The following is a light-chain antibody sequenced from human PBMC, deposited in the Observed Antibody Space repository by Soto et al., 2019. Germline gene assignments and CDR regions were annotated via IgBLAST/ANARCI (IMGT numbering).Light chain of an antibody. J-gene: IGKJ1*01. CDR2: SAS. V-gene: IGKV1-12*01. CDR1: QGIGVR. Sequence: IQMTPSTSSLSASIGDRVTSTCRASQGIGVRLAWFQQKPGKAPQHLIQSASILQSGVPSRFSGSGSGTEFILTINSLQPEDVAIYYCLQVNSFPRTVGQGTKVDIK. CDR3: LQVNSFPRT.